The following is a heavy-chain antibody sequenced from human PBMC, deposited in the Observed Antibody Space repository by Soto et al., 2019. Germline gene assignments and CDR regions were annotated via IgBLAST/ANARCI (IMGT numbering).Heavy chain of an antibody. CDR3: ARQEQWLKSFDY. V-gene: IGHV4-39*01. D-gene: IGHD6-19*01. J-gene: IGHJ4*02. Sequence: SETLSLTCTVSGGSISSSSYYWGWIRQPPGKGLEWIGSIYYSGSTYYNPSLKSQVTISVDTSKNQFSLKLSSVTAADTAVYYCARQEQWLKSFDYWGQGTLVTFST. CDR1: GGSISSSSYY. CDR2: IYYSGST.